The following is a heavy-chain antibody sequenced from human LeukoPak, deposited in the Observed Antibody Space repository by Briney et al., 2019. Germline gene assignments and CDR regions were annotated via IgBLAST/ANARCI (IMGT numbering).Heavy chain of an antibody. CDR2: INHSGST. Sequence: SETLSLTCAVYGGSFSGYYWSWIRQPPGKGLEWIGEINHSGSTNYNPSLKSRVTISVDTSKNQFSLKLSSVTAADTAVYYCARGRILSPSAYYDSSGPDYWGQGTLVTVSS. CDR1: GGSFSGYY. CDR3: ARGRILSPSAYYDSSGPDY. J-gene: IGHJ4*02. D-gene: IGHD3-22*01. V-gene: IGHV4-34*01.